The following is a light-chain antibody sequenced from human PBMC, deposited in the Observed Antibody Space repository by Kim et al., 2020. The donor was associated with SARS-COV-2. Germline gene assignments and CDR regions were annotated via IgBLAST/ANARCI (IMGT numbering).Light chain of an antibody. CDR3: GTWDSSLSADWV. Sequence: KVTISCSGNSSNIGNIYISWYQQLPGAAPKLLIYDNNQRPSGIPDRFSGSKSGTSATLGITGLQTGDEADYYCGTWDSSLSADWVFGGGTKLTVL. J-gene: IGLJ3*02. CDR1: SSNIGNIY. CDR2: DNN. V-gene: IGLV1-51*01.